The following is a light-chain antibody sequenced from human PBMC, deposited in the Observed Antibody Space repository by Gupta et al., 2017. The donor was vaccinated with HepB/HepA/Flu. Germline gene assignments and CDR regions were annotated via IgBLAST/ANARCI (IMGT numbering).Light chain of an antibody. CDR1: QSVSSY. J-gene: IGKJ2*01. CDR2: DAS. V-gene: IGKV3-11*01. Sequence: ILLTQSTATLSLSPGARATLSCRASQSVSSYLAWYKQKPGQAPRLLIYDASNRATGITARFSGSGDGTDFTLTISSREPEDFAVYYCQQRSNWPPMYIFGQGTKLEIK. CDR3: QQRSNWPPMYI.